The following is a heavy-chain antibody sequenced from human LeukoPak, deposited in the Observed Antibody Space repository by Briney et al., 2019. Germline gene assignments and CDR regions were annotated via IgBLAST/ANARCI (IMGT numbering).Heavy chain of an antibody. CDR1: GGSISSHY. Sequence: SETLSLTCTVSGGSISSHYWSWIRQPPGKGLEWIGYIYYSGSANYNPSLKSRVTISVDTSKNQFSLKLSSVTAADTAVYYCARVWGYSYGYALDYWGQGTLVTVSS. D-gene: IGHD5-18*01. V-gene: IGHV4-59*11. CDR3: ARVWGYSYGYALDY. CDR2: IYYSGSA. J-gene: IGHJ4*02.